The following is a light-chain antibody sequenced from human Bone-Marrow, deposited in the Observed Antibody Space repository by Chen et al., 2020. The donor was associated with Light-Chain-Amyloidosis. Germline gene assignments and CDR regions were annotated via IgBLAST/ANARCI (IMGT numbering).Light chain of an antibody. V-gene: IGLV3-25*03. Sequence: SYELTQPPSVSVSPGQTDRTTCPGEDLPTKYAYWYQQKPGQAPVLVIHRDNERPSGISERFSGSSSGTTATLTISGVQAEDEADYHCQSADSSGTYEVIFGGGTKLTVL. CDR2: RDN. J-gene: IGLJ2*01. CDR1: DLPTKY. CDR3: QSADSSGTYEVI.